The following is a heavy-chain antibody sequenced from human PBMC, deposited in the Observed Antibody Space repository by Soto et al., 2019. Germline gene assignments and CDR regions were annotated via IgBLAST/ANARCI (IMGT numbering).Heavy chain of an antibody. CDR3: ARVNIYYYGMDV. CDR2: IYYSGST. V-gene: IGHV4-61*01. Sequence: PSETLSLTCTVSGGSVSSGSYYWSWIRQPPGKGLEWIGYIYYSGSTNYNPSLKSRVTISVDTSKNQFSLKLSSVTAADTAVYYCARVNIYYYGMDVWGQGTTVTVSS. CDR1: GGSVSSGSYY. J-gene: IGHJ6*02.